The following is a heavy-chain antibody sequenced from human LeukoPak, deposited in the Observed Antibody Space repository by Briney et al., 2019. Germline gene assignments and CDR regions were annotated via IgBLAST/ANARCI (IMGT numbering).Heavy chain of an antibody. V-gene: IGHV4-39*02. CDR1: GGSISSSSYY. CDR3: AREASGQEITQFDY. Sequence: PSETLSLTCTVSGGSISSSSYYWGWIRQPPGKGLEWIGSIYYSGSTYYNPSLKSRVTISVDTSKNQFSLKLSSVTAADTAVYYCAREASGQEITQFDYWGQGTLVTVSS. CDR2: IYYSGST. J-gene: IGHJ4*02. D-gene: IGHD5-12*01.